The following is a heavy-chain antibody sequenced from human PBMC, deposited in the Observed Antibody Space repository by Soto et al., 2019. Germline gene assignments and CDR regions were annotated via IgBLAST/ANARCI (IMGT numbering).Heavy chain of an antibody. CDR2: IYHSGST. D-gene: IGHD6-19*01. CDR1: GGSISSSNW. J-gene: IGHJ4*02. Sequence: QVQLQESGPGLVKPSGTLSLTCAVSGGSISSSNWWSWVRQPPGKGLEWIGEIYHSGSTNYNPSLKSRVTLSVDKSKNQFSLKLSSVTAADTAVYYCARDRGYAPGYSSGWYGDWGQGTLVTVSS. CDR3: ARDRGYAPGYSSGWYGD. V-gene: IGHV4-4*02.